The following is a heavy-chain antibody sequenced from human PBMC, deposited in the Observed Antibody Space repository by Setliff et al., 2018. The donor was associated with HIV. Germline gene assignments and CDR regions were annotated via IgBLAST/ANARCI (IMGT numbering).Heavy chain of an antibody. CDR2: IRFDGSNK. CDR3: ATFSLSGIY. D-gene: IGHD3-3*01. J-gene: IGHJ4*02. CDR1: GFRFETFG. Sequence: GGSLRLSCAASGFRFETFGMYWVRQAPGKGLEWVSFIRFDGSNKFYVDSVKGRFTISRDDFRNTLYLQMNSLRPEDTAMYYCATFSLSGIYWGRGTLVTVSS. V-gene: IGHV3-30*02.